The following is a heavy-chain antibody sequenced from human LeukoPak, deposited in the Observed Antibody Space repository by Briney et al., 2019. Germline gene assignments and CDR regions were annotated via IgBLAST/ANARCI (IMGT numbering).Heavy chain of an antibody. CDR2: MYYSGST. CDR3: AREVSYGDYIFDAFDI. V-gene: IGHV4-39*07. J-gene: IGHJ3*02. CDR1: GGSISSSGYY. D-gene: IGHD4-17*01. Sequence: SETLSLTCTVSGGSISSSGYYWGWIRQPPGKGLEWIGSMYYSGSTYYNPSLKSRVTISVDTSKNQFSLKLSSVTAADTAVYYCAREVSYGDYIFDAFDIWGQGTMVTVSS.